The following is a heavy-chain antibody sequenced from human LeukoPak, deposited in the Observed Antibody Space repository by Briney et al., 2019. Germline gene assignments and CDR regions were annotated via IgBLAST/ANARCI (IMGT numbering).Heavy chain of an antibody. V-gene: IGHV3-9*01. CDR2: ISWNSASI. J-gene: IGHJ6*02. CDR1: GFTVDDYA. CDR3: AKDTDYGDYLNYYGMDL. D-gene: IGHD4-17*01. Sequence: PGRSLRLSCAASGFTVDDYAMDWVRQAPGKGLEWVSGISWNSASIGYEDSAKGPFTLSRDNAKNSLYLQMTSLRAEDTALYYCAKDTDYGDYLNYYGMDLWGQGPTVTVSS.